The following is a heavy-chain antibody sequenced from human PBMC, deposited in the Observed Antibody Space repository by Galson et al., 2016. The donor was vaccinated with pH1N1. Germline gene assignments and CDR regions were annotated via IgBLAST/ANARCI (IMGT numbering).Heavy chain of an antibody. D-gene: IGHD1-26*01. V-gene: IGHV4-39*01. J-gene: IGHJ4*02. Sequence: ETLSLTCTVSGGSLSSRNFYGGWIRQPPGKGLEWIGNIHYSGFTHYNSSLQSRVTISVDTSENQFSLRLSSMTAADTAVYYCASLVRGSYPDPLYYFDSWGLGTLVTVSS. CDR2: IHYSGFT. CDR1: GGSLSSRNFY. CDR3: ASLVRGSYPDPLYYFDS.